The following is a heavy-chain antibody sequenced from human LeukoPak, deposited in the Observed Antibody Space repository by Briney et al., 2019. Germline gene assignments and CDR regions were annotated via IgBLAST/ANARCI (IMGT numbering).Heavy chain of an antibody. CDR3: TSNHDSSGYTPDH. V-gene: IGHV3-49*03. CDR2: IRTKPYGGTT. J-gene: IGHJ4*02. Sequence: GGSLRLSCTASGFAFGDYAMTWFRQAPGKGLEWVALIRTKPYGGTTEYAASVKGRFTISRDDSKSIAYLQMNSLKTEDTAVYYCTSNHDSSGYTPDHWGQGTLVTVSS. CDR1: GFAFGDYA. D-gene: IGHD3-22*01.